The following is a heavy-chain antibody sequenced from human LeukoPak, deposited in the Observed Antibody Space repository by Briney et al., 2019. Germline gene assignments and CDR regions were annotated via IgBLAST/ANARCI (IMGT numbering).Heavy chain of an antibody. CDR2: IRDSGAST. J-gene: IGHJ3*02. D-gene: IGHD6-19*01. V-gene: IGHV3-23*01. Sequence: GGSLRLSCAASGFTFLTYAMSWVRQAPGKGLQWVSVIRDSGASTYYADSVKGRFTISRDNSKNTLYLQMNSLRAEDTAVYYCAQAGRGGWYPGWPFDIWGQGTMVTVSS. CDR1: GFTFLTYA. CDR3: AQAGRGGWYPGWPFDI.